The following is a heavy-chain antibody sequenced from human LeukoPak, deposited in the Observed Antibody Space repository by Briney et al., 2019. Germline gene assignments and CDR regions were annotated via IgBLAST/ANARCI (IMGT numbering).Heavy chain of an antibody. CDR3: ALTYYYGSGSYYGAFDI. Sequence: SETLSLTCTVSGGSISSYYWSWIRQPPGKGLEWIGYIYYSGSTNYNPSLKSRVTISVDTSKNQFSLKLSSVTAADTAVYYCALTYYYGSGSYYGAFDIWGQGTMVTVSS. D-gene: IGHD3-10*01. V-gene: IGHV4-59*01. CDR1: GGSISSYY. CDR2: IYYSGST. J-gene: IGHJ3*02.